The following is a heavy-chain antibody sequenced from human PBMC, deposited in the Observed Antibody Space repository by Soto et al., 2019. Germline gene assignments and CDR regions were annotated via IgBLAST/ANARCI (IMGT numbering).Heavy chain of an antibody. CDR1: GYSFANYW. J-gene: IGHJ6*02. Sequence: VESLKISCQGSGYSFANYWIAWVRQMPRKGPERVGLIYPGDSDTRYSPSFRGQVTISADKSITHVYLQWSSLKASDTAMYYCASNRLRQYYCGMGVWGQGTTVAVSS. V-gene: IGHV5-51*01. CDR3: ASNRLRQYYCGMGV. CDR2: IYPGDSDT. D-gene: IGHD3-10*01.